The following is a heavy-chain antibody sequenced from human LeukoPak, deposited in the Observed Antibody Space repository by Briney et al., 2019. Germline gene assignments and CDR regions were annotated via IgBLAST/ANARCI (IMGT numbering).Heavy chain of an antibody. CDR3: ATDECSSTSCYPYYMDF. J-gene: IGHJ6*03. CDR1: GHTFTDYY. Sequence: ASVKVSCKVSGHTFTDYYMHWVQQAPGKGLEWMGLVDPEDGETIYAEKFQSRVTITADTSTDTAYMELSSLRSEDTAVYYCATDECSSTSCYPYYMDFWGKGTTVTVFS. V-gene: IGHV1-69-2*01. D-gene: IGHD2-2*01. CDR2: VDPEDGET.